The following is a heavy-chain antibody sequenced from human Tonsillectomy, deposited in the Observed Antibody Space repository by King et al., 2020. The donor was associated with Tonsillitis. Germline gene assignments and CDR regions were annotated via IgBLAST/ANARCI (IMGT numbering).Heavy chain of an antibody. D-gene: IGHD3-10*01. J-gene: IGHJ6*03. CDR2: IIPILGIA. Sequence: VQLVQSGAEVKKPGSSVKVSCKASGGTFSSYAISWVRQAPGQGLEWMGRIIPILGIANYAQKFQGRVTITADKSTSTAYMELSSLRSEDTAVYYCARDRAAPRTLWFGDRDYMDVWGKGTTVTVSS. V-gene: IGHV1-69*09. CDR1: GGTFSSYA. CDR3: ARDRAAPRTLWFGDRDYMDV.